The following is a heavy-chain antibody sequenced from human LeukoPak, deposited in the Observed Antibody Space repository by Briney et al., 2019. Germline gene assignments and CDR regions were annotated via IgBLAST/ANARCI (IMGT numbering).Heavy chain of an antibody. CDR2: TYYRSKWYN. J-gene: IGHJ6*02. Sequence: SQTLSLTCAISGDSVSGNSAAWNWLRQSPSRGLEWLGRTYYRSKWYNDYAVSVKSRVTINPDTSKNQFSLQLNSVTPEDTAVYYCASSQLVSKGVYYYGMDVWGQGTTVTVSS. V-gene: IGHV6-1*01. D-gene: IGHD6-6*01. CDR3: ASSQLVSKGVYYYGMDV. CDR1: GDSVSGNSAA.